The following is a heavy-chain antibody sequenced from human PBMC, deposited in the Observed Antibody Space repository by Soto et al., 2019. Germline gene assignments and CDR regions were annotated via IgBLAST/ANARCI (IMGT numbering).Heavy chain of an antibody. CDR2: IYYSGST. Sequence: SETLSLTCTVSGGSISSYYWSWIRQPPGKGLEWIGYIYYSGSTNYNPSLKSRVTISVDTSKNQFSLKLSSVTAADTAVYYCARVRSWGFSYYYYGMDVWGQGTTVTVSS. V-gene: IGHV4-59*01. CDR1: GGSISSYY. J-gene: IGHJ6*02. D-gene: IGHD3-10*01. CDR3: ARVRSWGFSYYYYGMDV.